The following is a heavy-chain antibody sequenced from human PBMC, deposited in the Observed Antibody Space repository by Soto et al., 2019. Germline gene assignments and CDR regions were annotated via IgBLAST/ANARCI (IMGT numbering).Heavy chain of an antibody. CDR3: ARDMGNSFRGYWFDP. D-gene: IGHD3-10*01. CDR1: GASISSYY. V-gene: IGHV4-59*01. Sequence: QLQLQESGPGLVKPSETLSLTCTVSGASISSYYWSWIRQPPGKGLEWIGYIYYSGSTNYNPSLKSRVTISVDTSKNQFSLKLSSVTAADTAVYYCARDMGNSFRGYWFDPWGQGTLVTVSS. CDR2: IYYSGST. J-gene: IGHJ5*02.